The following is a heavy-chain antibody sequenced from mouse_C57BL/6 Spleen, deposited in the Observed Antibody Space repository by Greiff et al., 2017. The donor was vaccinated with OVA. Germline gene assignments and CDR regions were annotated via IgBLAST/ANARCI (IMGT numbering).Heavy chain of an antibody. CDR3: ARDPGTWY. CDR1: GYSITSGYY. CDR2: ISYDGSN. D-gene: IGHD4-1*01. J-gene: IGHJ2*01. Sequence: EVKLQESGPGLVKPSQSLSLTCSVTGYSITSGYYWNWIRQFPGNKLEWMGYISYDGSNNYNPSLKNRISITRDTSKNQFFLKLNSVTTEDTATYYCARDPGTWYWGQGTTLTVSS. V-gene: IGHV3-6*01.